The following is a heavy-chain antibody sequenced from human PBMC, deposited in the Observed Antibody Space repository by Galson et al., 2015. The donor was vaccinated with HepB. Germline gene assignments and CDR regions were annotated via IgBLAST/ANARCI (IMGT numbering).Heavy chain of an antibody. V-gene: IGHV1-18*01. CDR2: ISAYNGNT. D-gene: IGHD6-19*01. Sequence: SVKVSCKASGYTFTSYGISWVRQAPGQGLEWMGWISAYNGNTNYAQKLQGRVTMTTDTSTSTAYMELRSLRSDDTAVYYCARDELIIAVAGTGDAFDIWGQGTMVTVSS. CDR3: ARDELIIAVAGTGDAFDI. CDR1: GYTFTSYG. J-gene: IGHJ3*02.